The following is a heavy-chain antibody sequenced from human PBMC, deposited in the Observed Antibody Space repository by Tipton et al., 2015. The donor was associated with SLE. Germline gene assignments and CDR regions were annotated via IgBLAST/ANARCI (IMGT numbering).Heavy chain of an antibody. V-gene: IGHV4-39*07. Sequence: TMSLTCTVSGGSISSSSYYWGWIRQPPGKGLEWIGSIYYSGSTYYNPSLKSRVTISVDTSKNQFSLKLSSVTAADTAVYYCARSTATVTPYYFDYWGQGTLVTVSS. CDR3: ARSTATVTPYYFDY. CDR1: GGSISSSSYY. D-gene: IGHD4-17*01. J-gene: IGHJ4*02. CDR2: IYYSGST.